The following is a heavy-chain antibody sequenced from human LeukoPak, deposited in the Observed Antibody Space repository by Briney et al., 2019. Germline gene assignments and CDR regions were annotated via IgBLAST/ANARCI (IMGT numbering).Heavy chain of an antibody. D-gene: IGHD3-16*02. CDR2: IHPSTGNP. J-gene: IGHJ4*02. V-gene: IGHV7-4-1*02. CDR1: GYTFTSYA. CDR3: ARALDSLGGLSLPDY. Sequence: ASVKVSCKASGYTFTSYAMNWVRQAPGQGLEWMGWIHPSTGNPAYAQGFSGRFVFSLDTSVTTTHLQINDLKAEDTAIYFCARALDSLGGLSLPDYWGQGTLVTVSS.